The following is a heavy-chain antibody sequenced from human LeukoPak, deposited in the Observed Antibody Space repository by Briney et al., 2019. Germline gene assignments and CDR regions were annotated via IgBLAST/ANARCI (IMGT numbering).Heavy chain of an antibody. CDR3: ARQGPDAFFDY. V-gene: IGHV4-59*08. CDR1: GDSLSSYD. CDR2: IYYSGST. J-gene: IGHJ4*02. Sequence: PSETLSLTCTVSGDSLSSYDWSWIRQHPGKGLEWIGYIYYSGSTNYNPSLKSRVTISVDTSKNKFSLKLSSVTAADTAVYYCARQGPDAFFDYWGQGTLVTVSS.